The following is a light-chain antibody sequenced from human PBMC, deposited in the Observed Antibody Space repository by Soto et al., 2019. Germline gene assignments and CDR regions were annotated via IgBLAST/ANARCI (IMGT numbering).Light chain of an antibody. V-gene: IGKV1-5*01. J-gene: IGKJ1*01. CDR1: QSISSW. Sequence: IQMTQSPSTLSASVGDRVTITCRASQSISSWLAWYQQKPGKAPKLLIFDASSLESGVPSRFSGSGSATEFTLTISSLQPDDFATYYCQQYNSYRPFGQGTKVDIK. CDR3: QQYNSYRP. CDR2: DAS.